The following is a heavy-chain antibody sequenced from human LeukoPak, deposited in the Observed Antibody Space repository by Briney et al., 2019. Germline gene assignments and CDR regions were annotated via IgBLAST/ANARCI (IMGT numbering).Heavy chain of an antibody. Sequence: GGSLRLSCAASGFTFSSYGMSWVRQAPGKGLEWVSVIYSGGSTYYAGSVKGRFTISRDNSKNTLYLQMNSLRAEDTAVYYCARGSGSQNDAFDIWGQGTMVTVSS. CDR1: GFTFSSYG. V-gene: IGHV3-53*01. CDR2: IYSGGST. D-gene: IGHD3-10*01. J-gene: IGHJ3*02. CDR3: ARGSGSQNDAFDI.